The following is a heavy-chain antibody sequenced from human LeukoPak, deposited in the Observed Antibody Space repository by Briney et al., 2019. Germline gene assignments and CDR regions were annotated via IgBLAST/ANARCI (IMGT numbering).Heavy chain of an antibody. D-gene: IGHD6-13*01. V-gene: IGHV1-18*01. CDR3: ARDRAAAGYYYGMDV. CDR1: GYTFTSYG. Sequence: ASVKVSCKASGYTFTSYGISWVRQAPGQGLEWMGWISAYNGNTNYAQKLQGRVTVTTDTSTSTAYMELRSLRSDDTAVYYCARDRAAAGYYYGMDVWGQGTTVTVSS. CDR2: ISAYNGNT. J-gene: IGHJ6*02.